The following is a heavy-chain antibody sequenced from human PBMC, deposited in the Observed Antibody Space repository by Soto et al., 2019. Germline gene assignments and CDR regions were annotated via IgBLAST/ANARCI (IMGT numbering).Heavy chain of an antibody. CDR1: GFTVSSNY. V-gene: IGHV3-53*01. CDR2: IYSGGST. J-gene: IGHJ5*02. Sequence: PGGSLRLSCAASGFTVSSNYMSWVRQAPGKGLEWVSVIYSGGSTYYADSVKGRFTISRDNSKNTLYLQMNSLRAEDTAVYYCASGEPSHMSRSHCFDPWGQGTLVTVSS. D-gene: IGHD3-10*01. CDR3: ASGEPSHMSRSHCFDP.